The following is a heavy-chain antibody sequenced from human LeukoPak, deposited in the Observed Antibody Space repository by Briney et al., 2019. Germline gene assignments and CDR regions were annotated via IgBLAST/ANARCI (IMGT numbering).Heavy chain of an antibody. D-gene: IGHD2-15*01. J-gene: IGHJ4*02. V-gene: IGHV3-48*03. Sequence: GGSLRLSCAASGFTFSNYEMNWVREAPGKGLEWVSYISSRDSIIYYADYVKGRFAISRDNAKNSLYLQMNSLRAEDTAVYYCSTGGACSGGSCYGYFDYWGQGTLVTVSS. CDR3: STGGACSGGSCYGYFDY. CDR1: GFTFSNYE. CDR2: ISSRDSII.